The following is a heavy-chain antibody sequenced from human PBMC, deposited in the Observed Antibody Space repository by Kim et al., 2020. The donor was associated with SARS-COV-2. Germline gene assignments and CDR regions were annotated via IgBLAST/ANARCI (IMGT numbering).Heavy chain of an antibody. J-gene: IGHJ4*02. CDR3: TTGGGTMVRGVMTFGY. Sequence: PVKGRFTISRDDSKNTLYLQMNSLKTEDTAVYYCTTGGGTMVRGVMTFGYWGQGTLVTVSS. V-gene: IGHV3-15*01. D-gene: IGHD3-10*01.